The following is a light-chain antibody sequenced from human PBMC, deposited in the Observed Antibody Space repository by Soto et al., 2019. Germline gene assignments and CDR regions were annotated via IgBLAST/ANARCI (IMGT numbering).Light chain of an antibody. V-gene: IGKV3-20*01. CDR2: GAS. Sequence: ETVLTQSPGTLSLSPGERATLSCRAGQSIRNNYLAWYQQKPGQTPWLLIYGASNRAGGVPDRFSGSGSGTDFTLTISRLEPEDFAVYYCQQYGSSPRTFSQGTKVEIK. J-gene: IGKJ1*01. CDR3: QQYGSSPRT. CDR1: QSIRNNY.